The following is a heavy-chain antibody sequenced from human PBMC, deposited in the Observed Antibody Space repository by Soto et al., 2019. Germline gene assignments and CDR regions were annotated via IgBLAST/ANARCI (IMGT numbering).Heavy chain of an antibody. J-gene: IGHJ4*02. CDR3: ARGDGQWELPHTLDY. V-gene: IGHV3-30-3*01. D-gene: IGHD1-26*01. CDR2: ISYDGSNK. Sequence: GGSLRLSCAASGFTFSSYAMHWVRQAPGKGLEWVAVISYDGSNKYYADSVKGRFTISRDNSKNTLYLQMNSLRAEDTAVYYCARGDGQWELPHTLDYWGQGTLVTVSS. CDR1: GFTFSSYA.